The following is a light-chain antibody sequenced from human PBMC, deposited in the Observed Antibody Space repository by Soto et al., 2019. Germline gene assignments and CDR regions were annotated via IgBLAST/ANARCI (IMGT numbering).Light chain of an antibody. CDR3: QQSYNTPLT. J-gene: IGKJ1*01. CDR1: QTIGTY. Sequence: IEVTQSPSSLAASVGDRVTITCRASQTIGTYLNWYRHKSGAAPELLIYDASTLQSGVPSRFRGGASGTDFTLTISSLQLDDFATYYCQQSYNTPLTFDQGTKVEIK. V-gene: IGKV1-39*01. CDR2: DAS.